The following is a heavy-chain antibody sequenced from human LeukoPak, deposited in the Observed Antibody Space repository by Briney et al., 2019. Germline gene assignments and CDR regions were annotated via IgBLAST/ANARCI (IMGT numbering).Heavy chain of an antibody. V-gene: IGHV3-23*01. CDR1: GFIFSSYA. J-gene: IGHJ4*02. CDR2: ISGGGGST. D-gene: IGHD3-10*01. Sequence: GRSLRLSCAASGFIFSSYAMSWVRQAPGKGLEWVSGISGGGGSTYYADSVKGRFTISRDNSKNTLYLQMNSLRAEDTAVYYCAKLRSSGSFDYWGQGTLVTVSS. CDR3: AKLRSSGSFDY.